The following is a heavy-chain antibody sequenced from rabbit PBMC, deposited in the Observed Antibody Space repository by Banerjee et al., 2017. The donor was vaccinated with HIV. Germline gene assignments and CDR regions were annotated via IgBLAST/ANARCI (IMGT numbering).Heavy chain of an antibody. CDR1: GFSFSSCN. CDR2: IDTGGGA. D-gene: IGHD2-1*01. V-gene: IGHV1S40*01. CDR3: AREYVGDGGVYFNL. Sequence: QSLEESGGDLVKPGASLTLTCTASGFSFSSCNMGWVRQAPGKGLEYIGWIDTGGGAYYASWAKGRFTISKTSSTTVTLQMTSLTAADTATYFCAREYVGDGGVYFNLWGPGTLVTVS. J-gene: IGHJ4*01.